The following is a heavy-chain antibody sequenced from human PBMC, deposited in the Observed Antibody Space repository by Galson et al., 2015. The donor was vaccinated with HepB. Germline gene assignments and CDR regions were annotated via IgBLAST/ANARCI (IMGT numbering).Heavy chain of an antibody. D-gene: IGHD6-13*01. Sequence: SLRLSCAASGFTFSSYAMHWVRQAPGKGLEWVAVISYDGSNKYYADSVKGRFTISRDNSKNTLYLQMNSLRAEDTAVYYCARDVYRYSSSWQFDYWGQGTLVTVSS. J-gene: IGHJ4*02. CDR3: ARDVYRYSSSWQFDY. CDR2: ISYDGSNK. V-gene: IGHV3-30*04. CDR1: GFTFSSYA.